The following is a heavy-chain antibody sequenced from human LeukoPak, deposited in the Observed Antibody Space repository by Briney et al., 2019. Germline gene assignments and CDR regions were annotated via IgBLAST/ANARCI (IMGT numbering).Heavy chain of an antibody. CDR1: GFSFSSYG. CDR3: AKESGSDYGDY. Sequence: GGSLRLSCAASGFSFSSYGMHWVRQAPGKGLEWVAVIWYDGSNKYYADSVKGRFAISRDNSKNTLYVQMNSLRAEDTAVYYCAKESGSDYGDYWGQGTLVTVSS. D-gene: IGHD5-12*01. CDR2: IWYDGSNK. V-gene: IGHV3-33*06. J-gene: IGHJ4*02.